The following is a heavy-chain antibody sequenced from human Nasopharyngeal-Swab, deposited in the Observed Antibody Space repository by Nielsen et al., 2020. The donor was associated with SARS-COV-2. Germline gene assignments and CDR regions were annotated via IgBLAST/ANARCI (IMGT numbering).Heavy chain of an antibody. Sequence: RQAPGKGLEWVSAISGSGGSTYYADSVKGRFTISRDKSKNTLYLQMNSLRAEDTAVYYCAKEPFYDFWSGYYWDYWGQGTLVTVSS. V-gene: IGHV3-23*01. D-gene: IGHD3-3*01. CDR3: AKEPFYDFWSGYYWDY. J-gene: IGHJ4*02. CDR2: ISGSGGST.